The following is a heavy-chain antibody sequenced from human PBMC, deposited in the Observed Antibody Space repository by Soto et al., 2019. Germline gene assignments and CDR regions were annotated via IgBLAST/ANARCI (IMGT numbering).Heavy chain of an antibody. CDR1: GFTFSSYA. CDR3: ARSAGNYFDY. D-gene: IGHD6-13*01. Sequence: QVQLVESGGGVVQPGRSLRLSCAASGFTFSSYAMHWVRQAPGKGLERVAVISYDGSNKYYANSVKDLFTISRDNSHNTLDLHMNSLRAEDMAVFYCARSAGNYFDYWGERNLVAVSS. CDR2: ISYDGSNK. J-gene: IGHJ4*02. V-gene: IGHV3-30-3*01.